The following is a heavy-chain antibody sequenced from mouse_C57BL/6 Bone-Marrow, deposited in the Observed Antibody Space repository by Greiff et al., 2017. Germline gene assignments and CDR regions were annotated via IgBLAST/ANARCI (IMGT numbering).Heavy chain of an antibody. J-gene: IGHJ4*01. V-gene: IGHV1-26*01. CDR3: ARSGGTTGVDY. CDR1: GYTFTDYY. Sequence: VQLQQSGPELVKPGASVKISCKASGYTFTDYYMTWVKQSHGKSLEWIGDINPNNGGTSYNQKFKGKATLTVDKSSSTAYMELRSLTSEDSAGYYCARSGGTTGVDYWGQGTSVTVSS. CDR2: INPNNGGT. D-gene: IGHD1-1*01.